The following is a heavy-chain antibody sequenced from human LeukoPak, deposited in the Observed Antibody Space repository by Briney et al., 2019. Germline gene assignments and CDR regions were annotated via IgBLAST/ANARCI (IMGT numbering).Heavy chain of an antibody. V-gene: IGHV3-33*01. D-gene: IGHD3-10*01. J-gene: IGHJ4*02. CDR2: IWYDGSNK. CDR3: ARSYYYSLDY. Sequence: GGSLRLSCAASGFTFSSYGMHWVRQAPGKGLEWVAVIWYDGSNKYYADSVKGRFTISRDNSKNTLCLQINSLRAEDTAVYYCARSYYYSLDYWGQGTLVTVSS. CDR1: GFTFSSYG.